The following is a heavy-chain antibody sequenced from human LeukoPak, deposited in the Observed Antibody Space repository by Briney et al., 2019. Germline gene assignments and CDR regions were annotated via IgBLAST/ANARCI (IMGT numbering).Heavy chain of an antibody. J-gene: IGHJ4*02. CDR2: IYYIGST. V-gene: IGHV4-59*08. CDR3: ARLTTMYSSSWYFDY. D-gene: IGHD6-13*01. CDR1: GGSISSNY. Sequence: KPSETLSLTCTVSGGSISSNYWSWIRQPPGKGLEWIGYIYYIGSTNYNPSLMSRVTISVDTSKDQFSLKLSSVTAADTAVYYCARLTTMYSSSWYFDYWGQGTLVTVSS.